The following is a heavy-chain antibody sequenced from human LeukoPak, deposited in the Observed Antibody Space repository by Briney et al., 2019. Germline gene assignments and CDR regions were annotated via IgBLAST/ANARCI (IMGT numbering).Heavy chain of an antibody. J-gene: IGHJ5*02. V-gene: IGHV1-18*01. CDR3: GRGNKSFDP. Sequence: ASVKVSCKASGYTFTNYGISWVRQAPGQGLEWIGWINPNTGDTNYAPKSQGRVTMIKDTSTNSAYMELNKLTSDDTAVYYCGRGNKSFDPWGQGTLVTVSS. CDR2: INPNTGDT. CDR1: GYTFTNYG.